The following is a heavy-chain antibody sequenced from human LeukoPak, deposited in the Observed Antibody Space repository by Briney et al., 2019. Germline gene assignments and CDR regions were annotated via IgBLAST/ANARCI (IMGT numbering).Heavy chain of an antibody. J-gene: IGHJ4*02. Sequence: GGSLRLSCAASGFTFGSYKMNGVRKAPGRGLEWVSSFHSGGSDVYYADSVKGRFTVSRDNAKNSLFLQMNSLRAEDTALYYCARGHYDILTGNYKWTPDYWGQGTLVTVSS. CDR3: ARGHYDILTGNYKWTPDY. V-gene: IGHV3-21*06. CDR1: GFTFGSYK. CDR2: FHSGGSDV. D-gene: IGHD3-9*01.